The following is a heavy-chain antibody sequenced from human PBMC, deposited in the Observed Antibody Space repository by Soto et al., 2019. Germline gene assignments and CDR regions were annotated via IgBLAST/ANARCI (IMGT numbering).Heavy chain of an antibody. Sequence: GGSLRLSCSASGFTFSSYAMHWVRQAPGKVLEYVSAISSNGGSTYYADSVKGRFTISRDNSKNTLYLQMSSLRAEDTAVYYCVKGNYDFWSGYPWFDPWGQGTLVTVSS. CDR1: GFTFSSYA. D-gene: IGHD3-3*01. J-gene: IGHJ5*02. CDR2: ISSNGGST. CDR3: VKGNYDFWSGYPWFDP. V-gene: IGHV3-64D*06.